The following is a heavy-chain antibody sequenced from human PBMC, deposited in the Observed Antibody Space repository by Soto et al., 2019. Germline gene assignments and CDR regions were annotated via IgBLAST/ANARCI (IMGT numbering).Heavy chain of an antibody. Sequence: WGSLRLSCAASGFTFSSYSMNWVRQAPGKGLEWVSSISSSSSYIYYADSVKGRFTISRDNAKNSLYLQMNSLRAEDTAVYYCARALTITESYGQPWGQGTLVTVSS. CDR1: GFTFSSYS. J-gene: IGHJ5*02. D-gene: IGHD1-26*01. CDR2: ISSSSSYI. V-gene: IGHV3-21*01. CDR3: ARALTITESYGQP.